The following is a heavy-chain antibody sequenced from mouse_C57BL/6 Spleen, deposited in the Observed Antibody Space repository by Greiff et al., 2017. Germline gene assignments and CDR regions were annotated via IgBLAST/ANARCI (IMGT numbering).Heavy chain of an antibody. V-gene: IGHV7-1*01. CDR2: SRNKANDYTT. CDR1: GFTFSDFY. Sequence: EVKLVESGGGLVQSGRSLRLSCATSGFTFSDFYMEWVRQAPGKGLEWIAASRNKANDYTTEYSASVKGRFIVSRDTSQSILYSQMNALRAEDTAIYYCAREAWGGFDYWGQGTTLTVSS. J-gene: IGHJ2*01. CDR3: AREAWGGFDY.